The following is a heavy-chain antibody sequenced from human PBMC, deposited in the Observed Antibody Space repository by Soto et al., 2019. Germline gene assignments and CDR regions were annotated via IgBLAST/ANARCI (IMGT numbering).Heavy chain of an antibody. V-gene: IGHV5-51*01. CDR1: GYSFTSYW. J-gene: IGHJ6*03. D-gene: IGHD6-13*01. CDR2: IYPGDSDT. CDR3: AGRGSWSRGYYYYYMDV. Sequence: GESLKISCKGSGYSFTSYWIGWVRQMPGKGLEWMGIIYPGDSDTRYSPSFQGQVTISADKSISTAYLQWSSLKASDTAMYYCAGRGSWSRGYYYYYMDVWGKGTTVTVSS.